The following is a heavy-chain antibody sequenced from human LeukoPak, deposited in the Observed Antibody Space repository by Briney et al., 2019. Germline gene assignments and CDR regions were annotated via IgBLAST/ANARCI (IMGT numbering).Heavy chain of an antibody. CDR3: ATDNGPIDS. D-gene: IGHD2-8*01. J-gene: IGHJ4*02. V-gene: IGHV4-59*01. CDR1: GGSISSDY. CDR2: IYYSGST. Sequence: SETLSLTCTVSGGSISSDYWSWIRQPPGKGLEWIGYIYYSGSTNYNPSLNSRVTISVDTSKKQFSLKLSSVTAADTAVYYCATDNGPIDSWGQGTLVTVSS.